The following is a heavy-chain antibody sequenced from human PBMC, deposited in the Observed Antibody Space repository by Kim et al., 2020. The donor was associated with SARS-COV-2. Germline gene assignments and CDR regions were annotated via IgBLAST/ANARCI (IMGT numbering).Heavy chain of an antibody. Sequence: TYNPSLKSRVTISVDTSKNQFSLKLSSVTAADTAVYYCARGPSIAFTFDYWGQGTLVTVSS. V-gene: IGHV4-59*09. CDR3: ARGPSIAFTFDY. J-gene: IGHJ4*02. D-gene: IGHD6-6*01.